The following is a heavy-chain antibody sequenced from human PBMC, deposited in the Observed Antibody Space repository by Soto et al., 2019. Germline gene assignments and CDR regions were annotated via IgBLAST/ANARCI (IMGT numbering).Heavy chain of an antibody. CDR3: AKLRWSLKSAFDY. CDR1: GGSISSGGYY. CDR2: ISGSGGST. D-gene: IGHD3-3*01. J-gene: IGHJ4*02. V-gene: IGHV3-23*01. Sequence: HPSETLSLTCTVSGGSISSGGYYWSWVRQAPGKGLEWVSAISGSGGSTYYADSVKGRFTISRDNSKNTLYLQMNSLRAEDTAVYYCAKLRWSLKSAFDYRGQGTLVTVSS.